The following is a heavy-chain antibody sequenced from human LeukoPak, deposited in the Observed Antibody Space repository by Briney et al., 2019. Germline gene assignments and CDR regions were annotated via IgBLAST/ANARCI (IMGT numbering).Heavy chain of an antibody. Sequence: SVKVSCKASGYTFSGYYMHWVRQAPGQGLEWMGGIIPIFGTANYAQKFQGRVTITADESTSTAYMELSSLRSEDTAVYYCARSRITMVRGEFDYWGQGTLVTVSS. J-gene: IGHJ4*02. V-gene: IGHV1-69*13. CDR3: ARSRITMVRGEFDY. CDR2: IIPIFGTA. CDR1: GYTFSGYY. D-gene: IGHD3-10*01.